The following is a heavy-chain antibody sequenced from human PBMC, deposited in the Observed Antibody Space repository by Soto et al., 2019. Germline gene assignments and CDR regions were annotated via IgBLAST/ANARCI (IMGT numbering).Heavy chain of an antibody. J-gene: IGHJ6*03. CDR2: INHSGST. V-gene: IGHV4-34*01. D-gene: IGHD6-19*01. CDR1: GGSFSGYY. CDR3: ARGYGSSRPHMDV. Sequence: SETLSLTCAVYGGSFSGYYWSWIRQPPGKGLEWIGEINHSGSTNYNPSLKSRVTISVDTSKNQFSLKLSSVTAADTAVYYCARGYGSSRPHMDVWGKGNTVTVSS.